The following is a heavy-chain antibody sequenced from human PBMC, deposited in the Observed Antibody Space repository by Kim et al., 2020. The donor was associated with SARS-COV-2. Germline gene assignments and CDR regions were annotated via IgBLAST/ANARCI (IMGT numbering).Heavy chain of an antibody. CDR3: AKIRWDFTDYGMDV. D-gene: IGHD2-8*02. CDR1: GFTFDDYA. CDR2: ISWNSGSI. Sequence: GGSLRLSCAASGFTFDDYAMHWVRQALGKGLEWVSGISWNSGSIGYADSVKGRFTISRDNAKNSLYLQMNSLRAEDTALYYCAKIRWDFTDYGMDVWGQGTTVTVSS. J-gene: IGHJ6*02. V-gene: IGHV3-9*01.